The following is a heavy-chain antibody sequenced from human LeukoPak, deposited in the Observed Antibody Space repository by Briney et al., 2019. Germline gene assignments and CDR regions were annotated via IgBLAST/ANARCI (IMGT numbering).Heavy chain of an antibody. CDR2: ISAYNGNT. D-gene: IGHD3-22*01. Sequence: ASVKVSCKASGYTFTSYGISWVRQAPGQGLEWMGWISAYNGNTNYAQKLQGRVTMTTDTSTSTAYMELSSLRSEDTAVYYCARYYDSSGYYLEGFDYWGQGTLVTVSS. CDR3: ARYYDSSGYYLEGFDY. J-gene: IGHJ4*02. V-gene: IGHV1-18*01. CDR1: GYTFTSYG.